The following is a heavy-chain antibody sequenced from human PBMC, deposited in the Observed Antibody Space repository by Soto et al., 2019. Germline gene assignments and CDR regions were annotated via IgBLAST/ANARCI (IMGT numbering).Heavy chain of an antibody. CDR3: AKLPWGYNYYDRSDYRATNNDAFGI. Sequence: HPGGSLRLSCAASGFTFSSYAMSWVRQAPGKGLEWVSAISGNGADTSYADSVRGRFTISRDNSKDTLFLQMNSLRADDTAVYYCAKLPWGYNYYDRSDYRATNNDAFGIWGQGTMVTVSS. V-gene: IGHV3-23*01. CDR1: GFTFSSYA. D-gene: IGHD3-22*01. CDR2: ISGNGADT. J-gene: IGHJ3*02.